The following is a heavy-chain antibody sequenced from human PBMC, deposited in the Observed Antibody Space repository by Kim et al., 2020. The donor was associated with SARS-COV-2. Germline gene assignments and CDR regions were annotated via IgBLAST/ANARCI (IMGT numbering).Heavy chain of an antibody. D-gene: IGHD3-9*01. V-gene: IGHV3-30*03. CDR2: ISYAGSSK. J-gene: IGHJ1*01. CDR3: VREYHDILTGHIHLHD. CDR1: GFTFSSYG. Sequence: GGSLRLSCVASGFTFSSYGMHWVSQALGKGLEWVALISYAGSSKYYAESVRGRFTISRDNSKTTLYLQMNRLRAQDTAVYYCVREYHDILTGHIHLHDWG.